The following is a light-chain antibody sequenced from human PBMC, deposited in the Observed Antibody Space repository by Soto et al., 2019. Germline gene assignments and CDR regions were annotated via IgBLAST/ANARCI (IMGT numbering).Light chain of an antibody. CDR2: GAS. Sequence: EIVLTQSPGTLSLSPGERATLSCRASQSVSSSYLAWYQQKPGQAPRFLISGASTRATGIPDRFSGSGSGTDFTLTISRLEPEDFAVYYRQQYGSSPTFGQGTKLEIK. CDR3: QQYGSSPT. CDR1: QSVSSSY. J-gene: IGKJ2*01. V-gene: IGKV3-20*01.